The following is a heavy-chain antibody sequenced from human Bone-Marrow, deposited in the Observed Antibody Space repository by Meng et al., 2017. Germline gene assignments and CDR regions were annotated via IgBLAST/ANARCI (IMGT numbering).Heavy chain of an antibody. CDR1: GYIFTSYY. V-gene: IGHV1-46*01. CDR2: NNPSGGST. D-gene: IGHD5-12*01. J-gene: IGHJ4*02. CDR3: ARDSELRITPGNDSGYWGDFDY. Sequence: ASVKVSCKASGYIFTSYYMHWVRQAPGQGLEWMGINNPSGGSTSYAQKFQRRVTMTRDTSTSTAYMQPSSLRSEDTDVYYCARDSELRITPGNDSGYWGDFDYWGQGTMVTVSS.